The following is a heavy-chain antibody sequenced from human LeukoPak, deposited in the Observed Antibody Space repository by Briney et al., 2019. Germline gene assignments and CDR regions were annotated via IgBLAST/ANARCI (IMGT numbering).Heavy chain of an antibody. CDR2: MWFDGSKQ. J-gene: IGHJ6*04. CDR3: ARDYGNGMDA. V-gene: IGHV3-33*01. D-gene: IGHD3-10*01. Sequence: GGSLRLSCAASGFTVGTYGMHWVRQAPGKGLQWVAVMWFDGSKQYYADVVKGRFTISRDTSKNTLDLQMNSLRVEDTAVYYCARDYGNGMDAWGKGTTVTVSS. CDR1: GFTVGTYG.